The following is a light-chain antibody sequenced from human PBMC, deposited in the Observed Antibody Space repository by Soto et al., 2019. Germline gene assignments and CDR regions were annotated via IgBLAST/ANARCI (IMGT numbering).Light chain of an antibody. J-gene: IGKJ1*01. CDR1: QSISSY. Sequence: DIQMTQSPSSLSASVGDRVTITCRASQSISSYLNWYQQKPGKASKLLIYAASSLQSGVPSRFSGSGSLTDFTLTISSLEPEDFATYYCQQSYSTPQTFGQGTKVEIK. V-gene: IGKV1-39*01. CDR3: QQSYSTPQT. CDR2: AAS.